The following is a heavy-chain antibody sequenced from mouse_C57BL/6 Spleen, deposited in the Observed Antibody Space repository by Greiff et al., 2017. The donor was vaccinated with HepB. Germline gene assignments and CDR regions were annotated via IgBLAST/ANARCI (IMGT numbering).Heavy chain of an antibody. V-gene: IGHV5-17*01. D-gene: IGHD1-1*01. Sequence: EVMLVESGGGLVKPGGSLKLSCAASGFTFSDYGMHWVRQAPEKGLEWVAYISSGSSTIYYADTVKGRFTISRDNAKTTLFLQMTSRRSEDTAMYYCARERATTVVATRGAMDYWGQGTSVTVSS. CDR3: ARERATTVVATRGAMDY. CDR1: GFTFSDYG. J-gene: IGHJ4*01. CDR2: ISSGSSTI.